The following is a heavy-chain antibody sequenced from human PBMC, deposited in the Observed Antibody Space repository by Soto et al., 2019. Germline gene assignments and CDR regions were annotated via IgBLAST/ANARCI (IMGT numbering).Heavy chain of an antibody. CDR2: MNPSSGNT. V-gene: IGHV1-8*01. J-gene: IGHJ6*02. CDR1: RYTFTSYD. D-gene: IGHD3-16*01. CDR3: ARGQEVWWNAGPLGLHDLAV. Sequence: QVQLVQSGAEVKKSGDSVKVSCKASRYTFTSYDINWVRQATGQGLEWMGWMNPSSGNTGYAQKFQGRITMTRNTSIDTAYMELSSLTSEDTAVYYCARGQEVWWNAGPLGLHDLAVWGQGTTVSVSS.